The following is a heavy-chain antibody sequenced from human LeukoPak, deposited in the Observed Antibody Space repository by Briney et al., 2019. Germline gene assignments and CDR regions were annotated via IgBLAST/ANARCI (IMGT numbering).Heavy chain of an antibody. V-gene: IGHV1-69*01. CDR3: ARDLRKSYPDYYYYYYMDV. CDR2: IIPIFGTA. J-gene: IGHJ6*03. Sequence: GSLVKVSCKASGGTFSSYAISWVRQAPGQGLEWVGGIIPIFGTANYAQKFQGRVTITADESTSTAYMELSSLRSEDTAVYYCARDLRKSYPDYYYYYYMDVWGKGTTVTVSS. D-gene: IGHD1-26*01. CDR1: GGTFSSYA.